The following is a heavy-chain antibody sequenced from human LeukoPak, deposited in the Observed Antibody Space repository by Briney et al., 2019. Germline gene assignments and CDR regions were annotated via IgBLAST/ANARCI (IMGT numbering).Heavy chain of an antibody. J-gene: IGHJ4*02. Sequence: ASVKVSCKASGYTFNRYGISWVRQAPGQGLEWMGWIGSYNGNTNYAQKLQGRVTMTTDTSTSTAYMELRSLKSDDTAVYYCATDLYSSSWGVDYWGQGTLVTVSS. V-gene: IGHV1-18*01. CDR1: GYTFNRYG. D-gene: IGHD6-13*01. CDR3: ATDLYSSSWGVDY. CDR2: IGSYNGNT.